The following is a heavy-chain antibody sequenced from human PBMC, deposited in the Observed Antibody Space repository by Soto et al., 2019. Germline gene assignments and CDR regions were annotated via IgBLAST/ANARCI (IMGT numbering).Heavy chain of an antibody. CDR3: AKDNGILDFDI. CDR2: VSYDGSNK. CDR1: GFTFSSYG. V-gene: IGHV3-30*18. J-gene: IGHJ3*02. D-gene: IGHD1-20*01. Sequence: GGSLRLSYAASGFTFSSYGMHWVRQAPGKGLEWVAVVSYDGSNKYYADSVKGRFTISRDNSKNTLYLQMNSLRAEDTAVYYCAKDNGILDFDIWGQGTMVNVSS.